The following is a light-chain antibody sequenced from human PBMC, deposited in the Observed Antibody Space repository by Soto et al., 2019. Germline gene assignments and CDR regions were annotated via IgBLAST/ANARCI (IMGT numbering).Light chain of an antibody. CDR2: GAS. CDR3: QQYDNWPYT. V-gene: IGKV3-15*01. J-gene: IGKJ2*01. Sequence: EIVMTQSPATLSVSPGEGATLSCRASQTIRTNLAWYQQKPGQAPRLLIYGASARATAIPATFTGSGSGTEFTLTISSLQSEDFVLYYWQQYDNWPYTFGQGTKLEIK. CDR1: QTIRTN.